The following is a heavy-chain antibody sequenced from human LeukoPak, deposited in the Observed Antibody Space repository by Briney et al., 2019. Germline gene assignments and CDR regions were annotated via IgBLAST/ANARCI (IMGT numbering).Heavy chain of an antibody. CDR2: IKPDGSAQ. V-gene: IGHV3-7*01. D-gene: IGHD3-22*01. CDR3: ANGGTYSSGP. J-gene: IGHJ5*02. CDR1: GFTFSNSW. Sequence: GGSLRLSCAASGFTFSNSWMSWVRQAPGKGLEWVATIKPDGSAQYYVDSVKGRFTISRDNAKNSLFLQINSLRAEDTAVCYCANGGTYSSGPWGQGTLVTVSS.